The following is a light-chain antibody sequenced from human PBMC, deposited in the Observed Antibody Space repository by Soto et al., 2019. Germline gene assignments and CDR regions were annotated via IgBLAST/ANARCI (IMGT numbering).Light chain of an antibody. J-gene: IGKJ2*01. CDR3: QQYGTSPAT. V-gene: IGKV3-20*01. CDR1: QSVSNTY. CDR2: GAS. Sequence: EIVLTQSPGTLSLSPGERATLSCRASQSVSNTYLAWYQHKPGQAPRLLIYGASDRATGIPDRFSGSGSVTDFTLTISSLEPEDFALYYCQQYGTSPATFGQGTKLEIK.